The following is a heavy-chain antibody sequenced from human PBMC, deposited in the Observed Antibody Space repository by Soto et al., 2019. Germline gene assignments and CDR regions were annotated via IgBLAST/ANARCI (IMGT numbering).Heavy chain of an antibody. D-gene: IGHD5-18*01. Sequence: SVKVSCKASGGTFSSYAISWVRQAPGQGLEWMGGIIPIFGTANYAQKFQGRVTITADESTSTACMELSSLRSEDTAVYYCARDQTGYSYGYGPSPPYYYGMDVWGQGTTVTVSS. CDR3: ARDQTGYSYGYGPSPPYYYGMDV. CDR1: GGTFSSYA. V-gene: IGHV1-69*13. CDR2: IIPIFGTA. J-gene: IGHJ6*02.